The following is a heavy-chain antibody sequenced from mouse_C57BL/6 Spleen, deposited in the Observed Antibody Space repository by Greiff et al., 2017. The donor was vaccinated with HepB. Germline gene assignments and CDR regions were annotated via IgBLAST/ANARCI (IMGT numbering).Heavy chain of an antibody. CDR1: GYTFTDYY. CDR3: ASTVVAHWYFDV. D-gene: IGHD1-1*01. J-gene: IGHJ1*03. V-gene: IGHV1-19*01. CDR2: INPYNGGT. Sequence: EVKLQESGPVLVKPGASVKMSCKASGYTFTDYYMNWVKQSHGKSLEWIGVINPYNGGTSYNQKFKGKATLTVDKSSSTAYMELNSLTSEDSAVYYCASTVVAHWYFDVWGTGTTVTVSS.